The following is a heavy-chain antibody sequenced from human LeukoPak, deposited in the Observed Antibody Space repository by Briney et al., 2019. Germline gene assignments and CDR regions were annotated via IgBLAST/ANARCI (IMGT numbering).Heavy chain of an antibody. CDR3: ARDIAAAGTGFDY. Sequence: PGGALRLSCAASGFTFRTYSMNWVRQAPGKGREWVSSISSSSSYIYYADSVKGRFTISRDNAKNSLYLQMNSLRAEDTAVYYCARDIAAAGTGFDYWGQGTLVSVSS. V-gene: IGHV3-21*01. CDR1: GFTFRTYS. J-gene: IGHJ4*02. D-gene: IGHD6-13*01. CDR2: ISSSSSYI.